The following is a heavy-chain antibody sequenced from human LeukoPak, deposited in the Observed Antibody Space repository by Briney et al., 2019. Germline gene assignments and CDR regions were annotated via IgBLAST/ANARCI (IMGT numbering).Heavy chain of an antibody. J-gene: IGHJ3*02. CDR2: IYHSGST. Sequence: SETLSLTCAVSGGSISSSNWWSWVRQPPGKGLEWIGEIGEIYHSGSTNYNPSLKSRVTISVDKSKNHFSLKLSSVTAADTAVYYCARAGDRSGTGAFEIWDQGTMVTVSS. CDR1: GGSISSSNW. CDR3: ARAGDRSGTGAFEI. V-gene: IGHV4-4*02. D-gene: IGHD6-25*01.